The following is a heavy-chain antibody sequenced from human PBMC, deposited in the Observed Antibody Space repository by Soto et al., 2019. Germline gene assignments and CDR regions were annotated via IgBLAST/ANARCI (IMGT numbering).Heavy chain of an antibody. CDR1: GYTFTSYG. J-gene: IGHJ4*02. CDR2: ISAYNGNT. CDR3: ASDYYDSSGYYFDY. D-gene: IGHD3-22*01. V-gene: IGHV1-18*04. Sequence: VQLVQSGAEVKKPGASVKVSCKASGYTFTSYGISWVRQAPGQGLEGMGWISAYNGNTNYAQKLPGRVTRTTDPSTSTAYMELRSRRSDDTSVYYCASDYYDSSGYYFDYWGQGTLVTVSS.